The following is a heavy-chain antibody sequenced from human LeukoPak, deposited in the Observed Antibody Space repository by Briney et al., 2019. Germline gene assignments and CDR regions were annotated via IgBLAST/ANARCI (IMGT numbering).Heavy chain of an antibody. J-gene: IGHJ3*01. Sequence: PGGSLRLSCAASGFTFSSYAMTWVRQAPGKGLEWVSSITGNSGTTKYADSVKGRFTMSRDNSRNTLYLQMDSLRAEDTAVYYCAKDPNGDYIGAFDAWGPGTMVIVSS. CDR3: AKDPNGDYIGAFDA. CDR2: ITGNSGTT. V-gene: IGHV3-23*01. D-gene: IGHD2-8*01. CDR1: GFTFSSYA.